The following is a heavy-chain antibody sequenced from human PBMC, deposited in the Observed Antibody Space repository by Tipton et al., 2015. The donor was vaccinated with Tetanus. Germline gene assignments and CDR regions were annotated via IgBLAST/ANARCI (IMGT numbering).Heavy chain of an antibody. Sequence: TLSLTCTVSGVSISGYYWSWIRQPAGKGLEWIGRVDRSGTTTYNPSLKGRVTMSLDTSKNQFSLKLTSVTAADTAMYYCARGSDIVVVPGVTRADRFDPWGQGTLVTVSS. CDR3: ARGSDIVVVPGVTRADRFDP. D-gene: IGHD2-2*01. CDR1: GVSISGYY. V-gene: IGHV4-4*07. CDR2: VDRSGTT. J-gene: IGHJ5*02.